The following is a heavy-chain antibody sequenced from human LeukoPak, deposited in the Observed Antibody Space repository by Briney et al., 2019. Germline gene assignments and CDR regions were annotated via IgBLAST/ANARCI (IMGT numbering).Heavy chain of an antibody. CDR1: GFTFSSYW. Sequence: GGSLRLSCAASGFTFSSYWMHWVRHAPGKGLVWVSRINSDGSSTSYADSVKGRFTISRDNAKNTLYLQMNSLRAEDTAVYYCARGATYYYDRSGYYFYWDQGTLVTVSS. CDR2: INSDGSST. D-gene: IGHD3-22*01. J-gene: IGHJ4*02. CDR3: ARGATYYYDRSGYYFY. V-gene: IGHV3-74*01.